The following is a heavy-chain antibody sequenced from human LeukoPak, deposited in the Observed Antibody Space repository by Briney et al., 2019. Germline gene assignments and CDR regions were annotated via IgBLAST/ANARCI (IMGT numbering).Heavy chain of an antibody. CDR2: INPNSGGT. CDR1: GYSFTNYA. J-gene: IGHJ4*02. V-gene: IGHV1-2*02. D-gene: IGHD6-13*01. Sequence: ASVKVSCKASGYSFTNYAINWVRQAPGQGLEWMGWINPNSGGTNYAQKFQGRVTMTRDTSISTAYMELSRLRSDDTAVYYCARGAAAGTPLYYFDYWGQGTLVTVSS. CDR3: ARGAAAGTPLYYFDY.